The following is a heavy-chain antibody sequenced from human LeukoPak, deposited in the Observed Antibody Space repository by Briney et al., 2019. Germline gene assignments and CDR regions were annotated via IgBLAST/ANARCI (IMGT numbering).Heavy chain of an antibody. CDR2: VFTGGNT. CDR3: ARGVSTIFNPYSYYMDV. Sequence: SETLSLTCTLSGGSISSYYWSWIRQPAGKGLEWIGRVFTGGNTYYSPSLKSRVTMSLDTSKNQVSLNLSSVTAADTAVYYCARGVSTIFNPYSYYMDVWGKGTKVTVSS. V-gene: IGHV4-4*07. D-gene: IGHD5/OR15-5a*01. J-gene: IGHJ6*03. CDR1: GGSISSYY.